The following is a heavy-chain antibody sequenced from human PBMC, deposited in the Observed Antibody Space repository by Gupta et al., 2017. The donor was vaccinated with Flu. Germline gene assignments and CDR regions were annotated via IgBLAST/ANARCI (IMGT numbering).Heavy chain of an antibody. V-gene: IGHV4-61*02. Sequence: QVQLQESGPGLVKPSQTLSLTCTVSGGSISSGSYYWSWIRQPAGKGLEWIGRIYTSGSTNYNPSLKSRVTISVDTSKNQFSLKLSSVTAADTAVYYCARAGGITMVRGVIKGFDPWGQGTLVTVSS. CDR2: IYTSGST. CDR1: GGSISSGSYY. J-gene: IGHJ5*02. D-gene: IGHD3-10*01. CDR3: ARAGGITMVRGVIKGFDP.